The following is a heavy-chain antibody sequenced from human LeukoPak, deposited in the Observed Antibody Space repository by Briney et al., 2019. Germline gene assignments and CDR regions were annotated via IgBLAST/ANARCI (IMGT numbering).Heavy chain of an antibody. CDR3: ARARPYDCVWGSTAFDI. Sequence: PSETLSLTCTVSGGSISSYYWSWIRQPPGKGLEWIGYIYYSGSTNYNPSLKSRVTISVDTSKNQFSLKLSSVTAADTAVYYCARARPYDCVWGSTAFDIWGQGTMVTVSS. CDR1: GGSISSYY. V-gene: IGHV4-59*01. CDR2: IYYSGST. D-gene: IGHD3-16*01. J-gene: IGHJ3*02.